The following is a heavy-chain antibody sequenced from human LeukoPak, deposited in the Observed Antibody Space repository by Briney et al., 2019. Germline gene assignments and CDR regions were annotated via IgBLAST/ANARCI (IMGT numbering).Heavy chain of an antibody. V-gene: IGHV3-21*01. CDR2: ISSSSSYI. CDR3: PRVSGVVIFSGWFDP. D-gene: IGHD3-3*01. Sequence: GGSLRLSCAASGFTFSSYSMNWVRQAPGKGLEWVSSISSSSSYIYYADSVKGRFTISRDNAKNSLYLQMNSLRAEDTAVYYCPRVSGVVIFSGWFDPWGQGTLVTVSS. J-gene: IGHJ5*02. CDR1: GFTFSSYS.